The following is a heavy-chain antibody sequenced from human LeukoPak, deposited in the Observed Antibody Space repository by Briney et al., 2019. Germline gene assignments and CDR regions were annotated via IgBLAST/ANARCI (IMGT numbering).Heavy chain of an antibody. D-gene: IGHD2-21*01. CDR3: ARGGETFTRTCCYSFDY. J-gene: IGHJ4*02. Sequence: GGSLRLSCAASGFTFSDYYMSWIRQAPGKGLEWISYISSDSSYTNYADAVKGRFTISGDNAKNSLYVEMNSLRAEDTAVYYCARGGETFTRTCCYSFDYWGQGTLVTVSS. CDR2: ISSDSSYT. V-gene: IGHV3-11*05. CDR1: GFTFSDYY.